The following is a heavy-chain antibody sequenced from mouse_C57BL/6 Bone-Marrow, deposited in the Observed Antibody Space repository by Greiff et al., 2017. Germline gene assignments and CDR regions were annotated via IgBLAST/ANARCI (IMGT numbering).Heavy chain of an antibody. J-gene: IGHJ3*01. Sequence: QVQLKESGAELARPGASVKLSCKASGYTFTSYGISWVKQRTGQGLEWIGEIYPRSGNTYYNEKFKGKATLTADKSSSTAYMELRSLTSEDSAVYFCARGSSGYAHWGQGTLVTVSA. CDR1: GYTFTSYG. V-gene: IGHV1-81*01. CDR3: ARGSSGYAH. CDR2: IYPRSGNT. D-gene: IGHD3-2*02.